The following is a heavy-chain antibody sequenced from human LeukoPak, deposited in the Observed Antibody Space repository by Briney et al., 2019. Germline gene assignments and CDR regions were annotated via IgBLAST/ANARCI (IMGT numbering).Heavy chain of an antibody. J-gene: IGHJ6*03. CDR2: IYYCGST. CDR3: GVVVVPAANRYYYYMDV. D-gene: IGHD2-2*01. V-gene: IGHV4-39*01. Sequence: PSETLSLTCTVSGGSISSSSYYWGWIRQPPGKGLEWIGSIYYCGSTYYNPSLKSRVTISVDTSKNQFSLKLSSVTAADTAVYYCGVVVVPAANRYYYYMDVWGKGTTVTVSS. CDR1: GGSISSSSYY.